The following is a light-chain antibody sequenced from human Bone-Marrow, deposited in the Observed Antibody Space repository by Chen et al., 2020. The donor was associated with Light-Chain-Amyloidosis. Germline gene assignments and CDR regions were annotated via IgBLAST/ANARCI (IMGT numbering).Light chain of an antibody. CDR2: DDS. Sequence: SYVLTQPSPGSVGPGQTARIAGGGNNIGSTSVHWYQQTPGQAPLLVVYDDSDRPSGIPERLSGSNSGNTATLTISRVEAGDEADYYCQVWDRSSDRPVFGGGTKLTVL. CDR1: NIGSTS. V-gene: IGLV3-21*02. CDR3: QVWDRSSDRPV. J-gene: IGLJ3*02.